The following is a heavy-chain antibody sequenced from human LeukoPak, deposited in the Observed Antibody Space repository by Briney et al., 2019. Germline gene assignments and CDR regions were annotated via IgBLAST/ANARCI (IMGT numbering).Heavy chain of an antibody. J-gene: IGHJ3*02. CDR1: GGSISSYY. CDR2: IYYSGST. Sequence: PSETLSLTCTVSGGSISSYYWSWLRQPPGRGREGIGYIYYSGSTNYNPSLKSLVTISVDTSKNQFSLKLSSVTAADTAVYYCAREPSSSWSDDAFDIWGQGTMVTVSS. CDR3: AREPSSSWSDDAFDI. D-gene: IGHD6-13*01. V-gene: IGHV4-59*01.